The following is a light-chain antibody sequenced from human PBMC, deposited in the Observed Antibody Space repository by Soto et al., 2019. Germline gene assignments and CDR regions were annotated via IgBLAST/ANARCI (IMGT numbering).Light chain of an antibody. CDR2: DAS. CDR1: QSVSSW. Sequence: IQMTQSPSTLSASVGDRVSITCRASQSVSSWLAWYQQKPGKAPKLLIYDASGLESGVPSRFSGSGSGTEFTLTISSLQSEDFAVYYCQQYNNWPYFFGQGTRLEIK. J-gene: IGKJ5*01. V-gene: IGKV1-5*01. CDR3: QQYNNWPYF.